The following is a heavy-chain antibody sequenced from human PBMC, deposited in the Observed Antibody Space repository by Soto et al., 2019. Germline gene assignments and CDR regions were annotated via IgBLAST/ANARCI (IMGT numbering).Heavy chain of an antibody. CDR3: AKREDIVVVPASATTEFDP. D-gene: IGHD2-2*01. V-gene: IGHV3-23*01. CDR2: ISGSGGST. CDR1: GFTFSSYA. J-gene: IGHJ5*02. Sequence: PGGSLRLSCAASGFTFSSYAMSWVRQAPGKGLEWVSAISGSGGSTYYADSVKGRFTISRDNSKNTLYLQMNSLRAEDTAVYYCAKREDIVVVPASATTEFDPWGQGTLVTVSS.